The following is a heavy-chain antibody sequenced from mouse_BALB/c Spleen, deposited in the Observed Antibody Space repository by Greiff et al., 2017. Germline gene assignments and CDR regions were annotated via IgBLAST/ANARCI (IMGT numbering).Heavy chain of an antibody. D-gene: IGHD2-1*01. CDR3: AKNGNPYYAMDY. Sequence: VQLQQSGAELAKPGASVKMSCKASGYTFTSYWMHWVKQRPGQGLEWIGYINPSTGYTEYNQKFKDKATLTADKSSSTAYMQLSSLTSEDSAVYYCAKNGNPYYAMDYWGQGTSVTVSS. V-gene: IGHV1-7*01. CDR1: GYTFTSYW. J-gene: IGHJ4*01. CDR2: INPSTGYT.